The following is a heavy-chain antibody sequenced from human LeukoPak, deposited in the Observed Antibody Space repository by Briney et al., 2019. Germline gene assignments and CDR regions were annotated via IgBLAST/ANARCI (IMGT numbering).Heavy chain of an antibody. D-gene: IGHD3-10*01. CDR3: ASARVPGELNY. V-gene: IGHV3-48*03. Sequence: PGGSLRLSCAASGFTFSSCEMNWVRQAPGKGLEWLSYISNSGSSKYYADSVRGRFTISRDNAKNSLYLQMNSLRAEDTAVYYCASARVPGELNYWGQGTLVTVSS. CDR2: ISNSGSSK. J-gene: IGHJ4*02. CDR1: GFTFSSCE.